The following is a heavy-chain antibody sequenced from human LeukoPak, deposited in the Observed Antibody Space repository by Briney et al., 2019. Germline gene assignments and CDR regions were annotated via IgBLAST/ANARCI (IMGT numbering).Heavy chain of an antibody. CDR1: GYSISSAYY. V-gene: IGHV4-38-2*02. Sequence: PSETLSLTCTVSGYSISSAYYWAWIRQPPGKGLEWIGSIYHSGSTYYNPSLKSRVTISVDTSKNQFSLKLSSVTAADTAVYYCARNVGPYSSTWYDNWGQGTLVTVSS. D-gene: IGHD6-13*01. CDR2: IYHSGST. J-gene: IGHJ5*02. CDR3: ARNVGPYSSTWYDN.